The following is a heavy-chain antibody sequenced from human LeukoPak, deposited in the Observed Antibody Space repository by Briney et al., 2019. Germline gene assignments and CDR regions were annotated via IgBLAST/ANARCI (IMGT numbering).Heavy chain of an antibody. CDR1: GFTYRKYW. Sequence: GGSLRLSCVVSGFTYRKYWIFWGRQAPAPGPEWVANGKKDGTEKYYMDSVKGRFTISKDNAKNSLYLLMNSLRAEDTAVYYCARDVEGGYFDYWGQGTLVTVPS. CDR3: ARDVEGGYFDY. D-gene: IGHD2-21*01. J-gene: IGHJ4*02. V-gene: IGHV3-7*01. CDR2: GKKDGTEK.